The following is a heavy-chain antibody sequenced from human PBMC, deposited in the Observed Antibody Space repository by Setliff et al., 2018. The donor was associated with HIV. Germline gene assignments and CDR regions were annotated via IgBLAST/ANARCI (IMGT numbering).Heavy chain of an antibody. CDR2: FYYSWNT. CDR1: RGSISRYY. CDR3: ARHSITLVVGVPERDDAFDI. Sequence: PSETLSLTCTVSRGSISRYYWSWIRQPPGKGLEWIGSFYYSWNTYYNPSLKSRVTISVDTSKNQFSLKLSSATAADTAVYYCARHSITLVVGVPERDDAFDIWGQGTMVTVSS. D-gene: IGHD3-22*01. J-gene: IGHJ3*02. V-gene: IGHV4-39*01.